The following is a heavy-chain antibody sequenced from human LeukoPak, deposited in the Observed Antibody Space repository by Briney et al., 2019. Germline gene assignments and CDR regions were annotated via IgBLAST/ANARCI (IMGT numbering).Heavy chain of an antibody. J-gene: IGHJ3*02. CDR2: ISTTSAYI. D-gene: IGHD7-27*01. CDR1: GFALSHYS. Sequence: PGGSLRLSCAASGFALSHYSLTWVRQAPGKGLEWVSSISTTSAYIHYAESVKGRFSISRDNIDNVVYLQMNSLRGEDTAVYYCARDREEDLGNSGDAFDIWGQGTMVTVSS. CDR3: ARDREEDLGNSGDAFDI. V-gene: IGHV3-21*01.